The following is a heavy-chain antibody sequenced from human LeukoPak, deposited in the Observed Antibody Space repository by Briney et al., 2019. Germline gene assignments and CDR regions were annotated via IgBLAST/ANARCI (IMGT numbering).Heavy chain of an antibody. J-gene: IGHJ4*02. D-gene: IGHD6-25*01. Sequence: PGGSLRLSCAASGFTFSSYEMNWVSQDAGKWLGWVSYISSSGGTIYYADSVKGRFTISRDNAKNSLYLQMNSLRAEDTAVYYCARDAYPHSAYDYWGQGTLVTVSS. CDR3: ARDAYPHSAYDY. CDR2: ISSSGGTI. CDR1: GFTFSSYE. V-gene: IGHV3-48*03.